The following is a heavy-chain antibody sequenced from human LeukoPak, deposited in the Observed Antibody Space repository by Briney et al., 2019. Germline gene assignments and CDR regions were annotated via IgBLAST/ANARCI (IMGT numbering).Heavy chain of an antibody. V-gene: IGHV3-21*01. Sequence: PGGSLRLSCAASGFTFSSYSMNWVRQAPGKGLEWVSSISSSSSYIYYADSVRGRFTISRDNAKNSLYLQMNSLRAEDTAVYYCARGGSGSGSSYYFDYWGQGTLVTVSS. CDR1: GFTFSSYS. CDR3: ARGGSGSGSSYYFDY. J-gene: IGHJ4*02. D-gene: IGHD3-10*01. CDR2: ISSSSSYI.